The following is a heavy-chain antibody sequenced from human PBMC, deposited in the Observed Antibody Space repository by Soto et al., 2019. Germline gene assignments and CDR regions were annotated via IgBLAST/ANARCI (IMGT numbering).Heavy chain of an antibody. Sequence: ASVKVSCKASGYTFTTYYIHWVRQAPGQGLEWMGIINPQDGTTSFPQKFHGRVTMTRDTSTSTVYMELNSLRPEDTAFYYCVKDMKWGGMTTIHYFDSWGQGTLVTVSS. J-gene: IGHJ4*02. D-gene: IGHD4-17*01. CDR1: GYTFTTYY. CDR3: VKDMKWGGMTTIHYFDS. V-gene: IGHV1-46*01. CDR2: INPQDGTT.